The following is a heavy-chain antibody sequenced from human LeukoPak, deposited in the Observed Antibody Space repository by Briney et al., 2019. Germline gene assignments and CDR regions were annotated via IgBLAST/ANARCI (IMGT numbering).Heavy chain of an antibody. V-gene: IGHV4-59*01. CDR1: GGFNTHYY. D-gene: IGHD3-22*01. CDR2: IYHSGST. CDR3: ARGQWLPVFDF. Sequence: SETLSLTCSVSGGFNTHYYWSWIRQPPGKGLEWIGYIYHSGSTNYNPSLKSRVTISVDTSKNHFSLKLSSVTAADTAVYYCARGQWLPVFDFWGQGTLVTVSS. J-gene: IGHJ4*02.